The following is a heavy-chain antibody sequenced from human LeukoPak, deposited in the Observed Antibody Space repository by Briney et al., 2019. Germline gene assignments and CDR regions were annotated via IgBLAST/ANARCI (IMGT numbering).Heavy chain of an antibody. CDR2: ISSSSSYI. J-gene: IGHJ5*02. V-gene: IGHV3-21*01. CDR1: GFTFSSYW. D-gene: IGHD3-22*01. CDR3: ARDMGNNYYDSSGFDP. Sequence: GGSLRLSCAASGFTFSSYWMSWVRQAPGKGLEWVSSISSSSSYIYYADSVKGRFTISRDNAKNSLYLQMNSLRAEDTAVYYCARDMGNNYYDSSGFDPWGQGTLVTVSS.